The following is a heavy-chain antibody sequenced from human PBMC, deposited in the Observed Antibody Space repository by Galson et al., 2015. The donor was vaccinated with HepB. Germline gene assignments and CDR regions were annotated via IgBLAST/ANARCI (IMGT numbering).Heavy chain of an antibody. V-gene: IGHV3-30*02. CDR1: GITFSSYG. CDR2: IRYDGSNK. CDR3: AKGDVGAILSFFDY. D-gene: IGHD1-26*01. J-gene: IGHJ4*02. Sequence: SLRLSCAASGITFSSYGMHWVRQAPGKGLEWVAFIRYDGSNKYYADSVKGRFTISRDNSKNTLYLQMNSLRAEDTAVYYCAKGDVGAILSFFDYWGQGTLVTVSS.